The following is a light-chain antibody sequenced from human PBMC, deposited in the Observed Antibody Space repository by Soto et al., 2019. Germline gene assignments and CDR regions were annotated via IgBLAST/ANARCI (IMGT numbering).Light chain of an antibody. V-gene: IGKV3-20*01. CDR3: QQYGSSPPT. CDR2: GAS. CDR1: QSISRY. J-gene: IGKJ1*01. Sequence: ILLTQSPGTLSLSPGERTTLSCSASQSISRYLAWYQQKPGQGPRLLIYGASSRATGTPDRFSGSGSGTDFTLTINRLEPEDFALYYCQQYGSSPPTFGQGTKV.